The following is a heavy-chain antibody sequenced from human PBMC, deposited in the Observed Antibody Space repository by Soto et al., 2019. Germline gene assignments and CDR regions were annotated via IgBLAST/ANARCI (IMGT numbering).Heavy chain of an antibody. CDR1: GFTFSSYA. V-gene: IGHV3-23*01. CDR3: TKDQVEGYYDTGGSQGS. Sequence: EVQLLESGGGLVQPGGSLRLSCAASGFTFSSYAMSWVRQAPGKGLDWVSTISGSGSGTYYADSVKGRFNISRDNSKNTLYLQMDRLRAEDTAVYFCTKDQVEGYYDTGGSQGSWGQGTLVTVSS. CDR2: ISGSGSGT. J-gene: IGHJ5*02. D-gene: IGHD3-22*01.